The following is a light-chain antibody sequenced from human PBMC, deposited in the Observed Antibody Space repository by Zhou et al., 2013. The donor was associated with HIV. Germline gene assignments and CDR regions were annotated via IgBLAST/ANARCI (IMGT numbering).Light chain of an antibody. V-gene: IGKV3-20*01. J-gene: IGKJ1*01. Sequence: EIVLTQSPGTLSLSPGERATLSCRASQFVSSRYLAWYQQKPGQAPRLLIYGASSRAPGIPDRFSGSGSGTDFTLTISRLEPEDVATYYCQKCNSAPRTFGQGTKVEIK. CDR2: GAS. CDR3: QKCNSAPRT. CDR1: QFVSSRY.